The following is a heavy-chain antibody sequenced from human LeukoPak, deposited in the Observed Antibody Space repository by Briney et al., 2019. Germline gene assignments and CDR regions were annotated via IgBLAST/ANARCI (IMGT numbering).Heavy chain of an antibody. CDR2: IDYSGST. V-gene: IGHV4-59*08. Sequence: SETLSLTCTVSGGSISSYYWSWIRQPPGKGLEWIGYIDYSGSTNYNPSLKSRVTISVDAPKNQFSLKLTSVTAADPAVYYWARHRDSWHCGQYSFDSWGQGTQVTVSS. CDR3: ARHRDSWHCGQYSFDS. J-gene: IGHJ4*02. D-gene: IGHD2-21*01. CDR1: GGSISSYY.